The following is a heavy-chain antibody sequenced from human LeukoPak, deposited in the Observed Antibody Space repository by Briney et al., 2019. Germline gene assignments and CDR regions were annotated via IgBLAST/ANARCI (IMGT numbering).Heavy chain of an antibody. V-gene: IGHV4-59*01. Sequence: PSETLSLTCTVSGGSISSYYWNWIRQPPGKGLEWIGYIYYSGSTNYNPSLKSRVTISVDTSKNQFSLKLSSVTAADTAVYYCARVEHSSSWAFYFDYWGQGTLVTVSS. CDR3: ARVEHSSSWAFYFDY. D-gene: IGHD6-13*01. J-gene: IGHJ4*02. CDR2: IYYSGST. CDR1: GGSISSYY.